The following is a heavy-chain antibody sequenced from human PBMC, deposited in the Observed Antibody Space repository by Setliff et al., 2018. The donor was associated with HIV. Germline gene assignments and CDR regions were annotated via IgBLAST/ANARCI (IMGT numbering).Heavy chain of an antibody. V-gene: IGHV3-20*04. D-gene: IGHD6-19*01. CDR1: GFTFEDYG. J-gene: IGHJ3*02. CDR3: VRDKWLVPDTFDI. Sequence: LSCAVSGFTFEDYGMSWVRQAPGKGLKWVSGINWNGGSTGYVDSVKGRFTISRDNAKNSLYLQMNSLRAEDMALYYCVRDKWLVPDTFDIWGQGTMVTVSS. CDR2: INWNGGST.